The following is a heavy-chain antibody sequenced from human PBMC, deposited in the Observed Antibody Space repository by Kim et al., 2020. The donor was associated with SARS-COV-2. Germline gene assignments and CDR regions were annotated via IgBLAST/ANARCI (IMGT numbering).Heavy chain of an antibody. Sequence: GGSLRLSCAPSGFTFSSFGMSWVRQAPGKGLEWVSAIRNSGENTYHADSVKGRFTTSRDNSKNTLYLQMNSLRAEDTATYYCERRGREYYMDVWGKGTTVTVSS. CDR2: IRNSGENT. CDR1: GFTFSSFG. CDR3: ERRGREYYMDV. J-gene: IGHJ6*03. D-gene: IGHD3-16*01. V-gene: IGHV3-23*01.